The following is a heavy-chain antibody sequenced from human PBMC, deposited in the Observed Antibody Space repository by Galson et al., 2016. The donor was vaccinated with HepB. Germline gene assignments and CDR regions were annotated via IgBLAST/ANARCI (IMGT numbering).Heavy chain of an antibody. D-gene: IGHD2-21*02. V-gene: IGHV1-18*01. CDR1: GYTFISYG. CDR3: ARVDNQLVVVTATTLYYFDY. Sequence: CQASGYTFISYGITWVRQAPGQGLEWLGWISSFNAHTNYAQKVQDRITLTRDTFTGTSYMELRSLRSDDTAVYFCARVDNQLVVVTATTLYYFDYWGQGTLVTVSS. CDR2: ISSFNAHT. J-gene: IGHJ4*02.